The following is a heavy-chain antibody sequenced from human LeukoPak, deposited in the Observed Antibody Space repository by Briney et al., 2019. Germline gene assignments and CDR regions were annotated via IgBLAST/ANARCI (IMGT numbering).Heavy chain of an antibody. CDR2: IYYSGST. CDR3: ARLLERPVRFIDY. V-gene: IGHV4-39*01. Sequence: KPSETLSLTCTVSGGSISSSSYYWGWIRQPPGKGLEWIGSIYYSGSTYYNPSLKSRVTISVDTSKNQFSLKLSSVTAADTAGYYCARLLERPVRFIDYWGQGTLVTVSS. CDR1: GGSISSSSYY. D-gene: IGHD1-1*01. J-gene: IGHJ4*02.